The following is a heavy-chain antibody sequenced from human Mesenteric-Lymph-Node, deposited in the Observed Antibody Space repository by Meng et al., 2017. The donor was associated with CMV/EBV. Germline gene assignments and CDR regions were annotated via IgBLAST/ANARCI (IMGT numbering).Heavy chain of an antibody. D-gene: IGHD5-12*01. J-gene: IGHJ4*02. CDR2: IYRGGSRT. CDR3: AKDSDYDSFDF. Sequence: GESLKISCAASGFTFSSYSMNWVRQAPGKGLEWVSVIYRGGSRTSYADSVKGRFTISRDNSKNTVYLQMNSLRADDTAVYYCAKDSDYDSFDFWGQGTLVTVSS. CDR1: GFTFSSYS. V-gene: IGHV3-23*03.